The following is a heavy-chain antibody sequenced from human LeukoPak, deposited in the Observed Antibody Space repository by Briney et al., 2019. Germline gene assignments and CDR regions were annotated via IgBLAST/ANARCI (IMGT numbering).Heavy chain of an antibody. V-gene: IGHV3-21*01. J-gene: IGHJ4*02. CDR1: GFTFSRFS. CDR3: ALVGATSWAPFDY. Sequence: GGSLTLSCAVSGFTFSRFSMTWVRQAPGKGLEWVSSISSSSSYIYYRDSVKGRFTISRDNAKNSLYLQMHSLRAEGTAVYYCALVGATSWAPFDYWGQGTLVTVSS. D-gene: IGHD1-26*01. CDR2: ISSSSSYI.